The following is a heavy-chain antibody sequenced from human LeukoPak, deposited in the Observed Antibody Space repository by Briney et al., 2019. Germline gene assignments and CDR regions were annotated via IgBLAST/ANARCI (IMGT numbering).Heavy chain of an antibody. V-gene: IGHV3-9*01. D-gene: IGHD2-15*01. CDR2: ISWNSGSI. CDR1: GFTFYDYA. Sequence: PGRSLRLSCAASGFTFYDYAMHWVRHAPGKGLEWVSGISWNSGSIGYADSVKGRFTISRDNAKNSLYLQMNSLRAEDTALYYCAIGYCSGGSCYHSANFDYWGQGTLVTVSS. CDR3: AIGYCSGGSCYHSANFDY. J-gene: IGHJ4*02.